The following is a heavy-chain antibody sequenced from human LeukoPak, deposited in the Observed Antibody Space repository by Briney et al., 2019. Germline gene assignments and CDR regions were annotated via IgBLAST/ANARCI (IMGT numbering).Heavy chain of an antibody. J-gene: IGHJ4*02. CDR3: ARGLGLKQWLGDFDY. CDR1: GGTFSSYA. CDR2: MNPNSGNT. Sequence: ASVKVSCKASGGTFSSYAISWVRQAPGQGLEWMGWMNPNSGNTGYAQKFQGRVTMTRNTSISTAYMELSSLRSEDTAVYYCARGLGLKQWLGDFDYWGQGTLVTVSS. D-gene: IGHD6-19*01. V-gene: IGHV1-8*02.